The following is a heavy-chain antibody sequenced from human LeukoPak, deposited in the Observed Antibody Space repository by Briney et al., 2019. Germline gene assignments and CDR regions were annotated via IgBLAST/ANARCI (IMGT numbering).Heavy chain of an antibody. CDR3: ARLHALGAEEFDP. D-gene: IGHD3-16*01. CDR2: LHYTGST. CDR1: GGSISGHY. Sequence: SETLSLTCTVSGGSISGHYWSWIRQPPGKRLEWIGYLHYTGSTNYNPSLNSRITMSVDTPNNQFSLRLTSVTAADTAVYYCARLHALGAEEFDPWGQGALATVSS. V-gene: IGHV4-59*11. J-gene: IGHJ5*02.